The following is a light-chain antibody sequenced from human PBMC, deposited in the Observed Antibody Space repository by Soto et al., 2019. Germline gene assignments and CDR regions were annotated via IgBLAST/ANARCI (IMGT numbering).Light chain of an antibody. CDR2: GAF. V-gene: IGKV1D-12*01. CDR3: QQTNSFPLT. CDR1: RHISNY. J-gene: IGKJ4*01. Sequence: IQMTQSPSSVSASVGDRVTITCRASRHISNYLAWYQQKPGEAPKVLIYGAFTLQTGVASRFSGSGSGTDFILTISSLQPEDFATYYCQQTNSFPLTFGGGIKVEIK.